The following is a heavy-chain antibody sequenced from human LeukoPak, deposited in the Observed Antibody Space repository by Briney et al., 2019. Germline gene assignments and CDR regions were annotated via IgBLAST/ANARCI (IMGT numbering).Heavy chain of an antibody. D-gene: IGHD2/OR15-2a*01. CDR3: ARRYLLYRDAFDI. CDR2: VNPNSGNQ. CDR1: GYTFTSFV. Sequence: GASVKVSCKASGYTFTSFVINWVRQAPGQGLEWMGWVNPNSGNQGYAQKFQGRLTMYRNTSITTAYMELSSLRSEDTAVYYCARRYLLYRDAFDIWGQGTMVTVSS. V-gene: IGHV1-8*01. J-gene: IGHJ3*02.